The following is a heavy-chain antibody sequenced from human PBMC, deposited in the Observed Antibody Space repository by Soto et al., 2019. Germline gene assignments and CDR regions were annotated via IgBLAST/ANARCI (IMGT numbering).Heavy chain of an antibody. D-gene: IGHD1-26*01. CDR3: ARGTARGLQNIDD. Sequence: ASVKVSCKASGYTFTSYDINWVRQATGQGLEWMGWMNPNSGITGYAQKFQGRVTMTRDTSISTAYMELSSLRSEDTDVYYCARGTARGLQNIDDWGQGTLVTVSS. J-gene: IGHJ4*02. V-gene: IGHV1-8*01. CDR2: MNPNSGIT. CDR1: GYTFTSYD.